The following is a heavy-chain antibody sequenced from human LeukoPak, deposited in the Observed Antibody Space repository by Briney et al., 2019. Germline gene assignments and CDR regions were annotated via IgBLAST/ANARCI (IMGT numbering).Heavy chain of an antibody. Sequence: PGGSLGLSCAASGFTFSAYWMHWVRQAPGKGLVWVSRINGDGSRTNNADSVKGRFTISRDNAKNTLYLQMNSLRAEDTAVYYCVRDKDMATTADLGYWGQGTLVTVSS. J-gene: IGHJ4*02. CDR1: GFTFSAYW. D-gene: IGHD5-24*01. CDR3: VRDKDMATTADLGY. V-gene: IGHV3-74*01. CDR2: INGDGSRT.